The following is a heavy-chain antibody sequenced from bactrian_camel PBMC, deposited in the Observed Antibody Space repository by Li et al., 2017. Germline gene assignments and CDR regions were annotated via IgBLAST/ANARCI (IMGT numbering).Heavy chain of an antibody. CDR1: GYTYDTYC. CDR3: AEGRGSRGEHCYSLSY. D-gene: IGHD6*01. V-gene: IGHV3S56*01. CDR2: IRRDDLT. Sequence: HVQLVESGGGSVQAGGSLRLSCAAPGYTYDTYCMGWFRQTPGKPREEVATIRRDDLTAYTDSVKGRFTISQDSAKNTVYLQMNNLQPEDAATYYCAEGRGSRGEHCYSLSYWGQGTQVTVS. J-gene: IGHJ4*01.